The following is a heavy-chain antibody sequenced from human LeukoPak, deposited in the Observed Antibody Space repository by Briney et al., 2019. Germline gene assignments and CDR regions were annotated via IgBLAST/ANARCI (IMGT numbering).Heavy chain of an antibody. J-gene: IGHJ4*02. CDR2: MSHSGRT. Sequence: PSETLSLTCTVSGGSISSNSYYWGWIRQPPGKGLEWIGNMSHSGRTYYNPSLKSRVTISVDTSKNQFSLKLNSVTAADTAVYYCARVSPDREGSGSFDYWGQGTLVTVSS. CDR3: ARVSPDREGSGSFDY. V-gene: IGHV4-39*01. D-gene: IGHD3-10*01. CDR1: GGSISSNSYY.